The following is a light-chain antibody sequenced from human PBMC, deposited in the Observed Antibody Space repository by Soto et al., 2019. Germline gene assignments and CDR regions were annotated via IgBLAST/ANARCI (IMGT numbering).Light chain of an antibody. CDR3: QQYNNWPPLT. J-gene: IGKJ4*01. V-gene: IGKV3-15*01. CDR2: GAS. Sequence: EIVMTQSPATLSVSPGERATLSCRASQSVSSNLAWYQQKPGQAPRLLIYGASTRATGIPARFSGSGSGTAFTLTNSSLQAEDDAVYYCQQYNNWPPLTFGGGTKVEIK. CDR1: QSVSSN.